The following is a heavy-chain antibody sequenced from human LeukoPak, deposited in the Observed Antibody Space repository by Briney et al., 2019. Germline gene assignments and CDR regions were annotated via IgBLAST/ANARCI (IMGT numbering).Heavy chain of an antibody. CDR2: IYYSGST. Sequence: SQTLSLTCTVSGGPISSGGYYWSWIRQHPGKGLEWIGYIYYSGSTYYNPSLKSRVNISVDTSKNQFSLKLSSVTAADTAVYYCARAWASYYYGSGTFDYWGQKTLVTVSS. CDR1: GGPISSGGYY. CDR3: ARAWASYYYGSGTFDY. D-gene: IGHD3-10*01. V-gene: IGHV4-31*03. J-gene: IGHJ4*02.